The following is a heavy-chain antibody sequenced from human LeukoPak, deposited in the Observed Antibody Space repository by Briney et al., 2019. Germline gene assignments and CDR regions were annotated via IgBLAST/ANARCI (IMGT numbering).Heavy chain of an antibody. D-gene: IGHD6-19*01. V-gene: IGHV3-23*01. Sequence: SGGSLRLSCAASGFTFSSYAMSWVRQAPGKGLEWVSAISGSGGSTYYGDSVKGRFTISRDNSKNTLYLQMNSLRAEYTAVYYCAKDRPSGYSSGWYREYFDYWDQGTLVTVSS. CDR1: GFTFSSYA. CDR3: AKDRPSGYSSGWYREYFDY. J-gene: IGHJ4*02. CDR2: ISGSGGST.